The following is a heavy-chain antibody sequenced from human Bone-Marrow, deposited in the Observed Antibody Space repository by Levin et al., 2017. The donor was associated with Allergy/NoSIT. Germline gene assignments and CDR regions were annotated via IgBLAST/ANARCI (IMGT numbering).Heavy chain of an antibody. J-gene: IGHJ4*02. CDR3: ALAYDSSGYYPY. V-gene: IGHV1-69*06. D-gene: IGHD3-22*01. Sequence: ASVKVSCKASGGTFSSYAISWVRQAPGQGLEWMGGIIPIFGTANYAQKFQGRVTITADKSTSTAYMELSSLRSEDTAVYYCALAYDSSGYYPYWGQGTLVTVSS. CDR2: IIPIFGTA. CDR1: GGTFSSYA.